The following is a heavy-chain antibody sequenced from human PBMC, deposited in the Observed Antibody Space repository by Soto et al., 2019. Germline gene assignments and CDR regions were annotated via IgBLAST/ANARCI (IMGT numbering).Heavy chain of an antibody. CDR1: GFSFNSYA. V-gene: IGHV3-23*01. D-gene: IGHD5-12*01. CDR2: ITNIGDKT. J-gene: IGHJ4*02. CDR3: AKYILPTTPHFEY. Sequence: GGSLRLSCAASGFSFNSYAMAWVRQAPEKGLEWVSSITNIGDKTYYADSVKGRFTISRDNSENTLYLQMNSLRADDTAVYYCAKYILPTTPHFEYWGQGTLVTVSS.